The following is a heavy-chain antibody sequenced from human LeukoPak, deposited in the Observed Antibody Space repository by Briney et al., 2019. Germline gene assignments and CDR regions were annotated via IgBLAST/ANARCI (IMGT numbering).Heavy chain of an antibody. Sequence: ASVKVSCKASGYTFTSYAIHWVRQAPGQRLEWMGWISAGNGNTKYSQNFQGRVTFISNTSATTAFMELSSLRSEDTAVYYCASSRRLVTINYWGQGTLVTVSS. D-gene: IGHD2-21*02. J-gene: IGHJ4*02. V-gene: IGHV1-3*01. CDR1: GYTFTSYA. CDR3: ASSRRLVTINY. CDR2: ISAGNGNT.